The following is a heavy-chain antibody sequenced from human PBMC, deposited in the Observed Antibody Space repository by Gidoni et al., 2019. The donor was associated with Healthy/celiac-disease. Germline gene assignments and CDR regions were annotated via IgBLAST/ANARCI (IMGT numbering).Heavy chain of an antibody. CDR3: ARSSKVVVADNWFDP. D-gene: IGHD2-15*01. J-gene: IGHJ5*02. V-gene: IGHV1-46*01. Sequence: QVQLVQSGAEVKKPGASVKVSCKASGYTFTSYYMHWVRQAPGQGLEWMGIINPSGGSTSYAQKFQGRVTMTRDTSTSTVYMELSSLRSEDTAVYYCARSSKVVVADNWFDPWGQGTLVTVSS. CDR1: GYTFTSYY. CDR2: INPSGGST.